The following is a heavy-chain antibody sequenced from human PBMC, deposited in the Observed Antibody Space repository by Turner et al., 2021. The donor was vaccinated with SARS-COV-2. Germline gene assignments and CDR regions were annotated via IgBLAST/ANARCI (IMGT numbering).Heavy chain of an antibody. D-gene: IGHD1-1*01. CDR3: ARHQGSTSGYDHGMNV. CDR2: FYKIGSI. CDR1: GGSISSKS. V-gene: IGHV4-59*08. Sequence: QVQLQESGPGLVRPSETLSLNCTVSGGSISSKSWSWFRQSPGRGREWIGYFYKIGSIDYNPTLRSRVTISVDTSKNQLSLNLISMTAADTAVYYCARHQGSTSGYDHGMNVWGQGTAVIVSS. J-gene: IGHJ6*02.